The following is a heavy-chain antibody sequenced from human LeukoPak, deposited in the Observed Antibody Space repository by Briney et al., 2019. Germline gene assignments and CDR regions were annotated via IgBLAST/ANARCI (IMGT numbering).Heavy chain of an antibody. CDR1: GFTFSSYW. V-gene: IGHV3-7*01. J-gene: IGHJ2*01. D-gene: IGHD4-17*01. CDR3: ARAGSVTTVTTKPHWYFDL. CDR2: IKQDGSEK. Sequence: GGSLRLSCAASGFTFSSYWMSWVRQAPGKGLGWVANIKQDGSEKYYVDSVKGRFTISRDNAKNSLYLQMNSLRAEDTAVYYCARAGSVTTVTTKPHWYFDLWGRGTLVTVSS.